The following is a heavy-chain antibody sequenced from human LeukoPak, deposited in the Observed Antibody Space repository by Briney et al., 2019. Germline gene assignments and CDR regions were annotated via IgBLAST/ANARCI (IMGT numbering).Heavy chain of an antibody. CDR1: GFTFSRFS. V-gene: IGHV3-48*04. CDR3: ARVDYGDYAGEDY. CDR2: ISSSSGTI. J-gene: IGHJ4*02. Sequence: GGSLRLSCAASGFTFSRFSMNWVRQAPGKGLEWVSYISSSSGTIYYADSVKGRFTISRDNAKNSLYLQMNSLRAEDTAVYYCARVDYGDYAGEDYWGQGTLVTVSS. D-gene: IGHD4-17*01.